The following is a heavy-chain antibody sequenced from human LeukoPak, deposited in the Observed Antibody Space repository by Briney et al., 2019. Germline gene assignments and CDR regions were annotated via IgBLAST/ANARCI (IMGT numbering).Heavy chain of an antibody. D-gene: IGHD5-18*01. J-gene: IGHJ4*02. CDR1: GGSFSGYY. Sequence: PSETLSLTCAVYGGSFSGYYWSWIRQPAGKGLEWIGRIYTSGSTNYNPSLKSRVTMSVDTSKNQFSLKLSSVTAADTAVYYCARDPAGYSYGLYYFDYWGQGTLVTVSS. CDR2: IYTSGST. CDR3: ARDPAGYSYGLYYFDY. V-gene: IGHV4-4*07.